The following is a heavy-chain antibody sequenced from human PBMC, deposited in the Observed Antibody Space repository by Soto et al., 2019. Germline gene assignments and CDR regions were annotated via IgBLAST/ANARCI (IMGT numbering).Heavy chain of an antibody. V-gene: IGHV1-3*05. J-gene: IGHJ2*01. CDR1: GYTFTSYA. CDR2: INAGNGKT. Sequence: QVQLVQSGAEEKKPGASVKVSGKASGYTFTSYAMHWVRQAPGQRLEWMGWINAGNGKTKYSKKFQVRVTITRDTSASTAYMELSSLRSEDTAVYYCARAPSWWYFDLWGRGTLVTVSS. CDR3: ARAPSWWYFDL.